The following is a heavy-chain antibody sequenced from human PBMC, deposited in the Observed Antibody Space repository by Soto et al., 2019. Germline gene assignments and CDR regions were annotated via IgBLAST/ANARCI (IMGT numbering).Heavy chain of an antibody. D-gene: IGHD3-22*01. CDR3: ARVYDSSGYDY. V-gene: IGHV2-26*01. CDR2: IFSNDDK. Sequence: QVTLKESGPVLVKPTETVTLTCTVSGFSLSNPRMGVSWIRQPPGKALEWLAHIFSNDDKSYSTSLKSRVTISKDTSTSQVVLTMTNMDPVDTATYYCARVYDSSGYDYWGQGTPVTVSS. J-gene: IGHJ4*02. CDR1: GFSLSNPRMG.